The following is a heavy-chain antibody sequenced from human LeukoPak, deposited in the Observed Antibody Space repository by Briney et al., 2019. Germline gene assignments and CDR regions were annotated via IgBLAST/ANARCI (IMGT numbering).Heavy chain of an antibody. CDR3: ARGDYVWGSYRPETNNWFDP. Sequence: GGSLRLSCAASGFSFSNYSMIWVRQAPGKGLEWVSYIRSSGPSIYYADSVKGRFTISRDNAKNSLYLQMNSLRAEDTAVYYCARGDYVWGSYRPETNNWFDPWGQGTLVTVSS. D-gene: IGHD3-16*02. CDR2: IRSSGPSI. V-gene: IGHV3-21*04. J-gene: IGHJ5*02. CDR1: GFSFSNYS.